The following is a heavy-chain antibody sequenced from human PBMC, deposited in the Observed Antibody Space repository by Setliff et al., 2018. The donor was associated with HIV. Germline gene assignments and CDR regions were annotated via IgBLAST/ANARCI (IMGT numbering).Heavy chain of an antibody. V-gene: IGHV4-61*09. CDR2: IYTFGDI. J-gene: IGHJ4*02. D-gene: IGHD6-13*01. Sequence: SETLSLTCTVSGASISSGAYYWSWVRQPAGKGLEWIGHIYTFGDISYSPSLKSRATISVDKSKNQFFLKLTSVTAADTAVYFCAREGQQLARSFDFWGQGSLVTVSS. CDR1: GASISSGAYY. CDR3: AREGQQLARSFDF.